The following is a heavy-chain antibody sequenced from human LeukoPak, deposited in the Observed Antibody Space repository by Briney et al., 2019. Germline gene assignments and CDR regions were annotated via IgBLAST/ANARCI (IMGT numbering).Heavy chain of an antibody. Sequence: PGGSLRLSCAASGFTFSSYAMSWVRQAPGKGLEWVSAISGSGGSTYYADCVKGRFTISRDNSKNTLYLQMNSLRAEDTAVYYCAKIPRYSGTYDAFDIWGQGTMVTVSS. V-gene: IGHV3-23*01. CDR2: ISGSGGST. CDR1: GFTFSSYA. J-gene: IGHJ3*02. D-gene: IGHD1-26*01. CDR3: AKIPRYSGTYDAFDI.